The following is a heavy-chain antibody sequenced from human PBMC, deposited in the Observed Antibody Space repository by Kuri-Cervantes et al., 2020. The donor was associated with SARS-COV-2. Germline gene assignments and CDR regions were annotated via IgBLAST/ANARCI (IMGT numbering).Heavy chain of an antibody. V-gene: IGHV3-30-3*01. Sequence: GESLKISCAASGFTFSSYAMHWVRQAPGKGLEWVAVIPYDGSNKYYADSVKGRFTISRDNSKNTLYLQMNSLRAEDTAVYYCARLPDYGDYWFDPWGQGTLVTVSS. CDR3: ARLPDYGDYWFDP. J-gene: IGHJ5*02. CDR1: GFTFSSYA. CDR2: IPYDGSNK. D-gene: IGHD4-17*01.